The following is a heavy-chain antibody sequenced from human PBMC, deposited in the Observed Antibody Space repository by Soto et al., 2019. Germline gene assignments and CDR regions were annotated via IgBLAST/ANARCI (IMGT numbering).Heavy chain of an antibody. D-gene: IGHD3-9*01. J-gene: IGHJ4*02. Sequence: SETLSLTCTVSGGSISSYYWSWIRQPPGKGLEWIGYIYYSGSTNYNPSLKSRVTISVDTSKNQFSLKLSSVTAADTAVYYCARADILTGYYLDYWGQGTLVTVSS. V-gene: IGHV4-59*01. CDR3: ARADILTGYYLDY. CDR2: IYYSGST. CDR1: GGSISSYY.